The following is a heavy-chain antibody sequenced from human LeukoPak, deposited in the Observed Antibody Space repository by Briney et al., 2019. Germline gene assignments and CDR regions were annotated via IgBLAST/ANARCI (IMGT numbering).Heavy chain of an antibody. CDR3: AGRPARGSFDY. CDR1: GGSISSSSYY. Sequence: SETLSLTCIVSGGSISSSSYYWGWIRQPPGKGLEWIGSVYYSGNTYYNPSLKSRVTISVDTSKNQFSLKLSSVTAADTAVYYCAGRPARGSFDYWGQGTLVTVSS. J-gene: IGHJ4*02. D-gene: IGHD3-16*01. CDR2: VYYSGNT. V-gene: IGHV4-39*07.